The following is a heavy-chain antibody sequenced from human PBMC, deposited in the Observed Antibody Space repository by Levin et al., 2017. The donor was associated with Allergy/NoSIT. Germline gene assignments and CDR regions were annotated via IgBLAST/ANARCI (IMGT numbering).Heavy chain of an antibody. V-gene: IGHV3-30-3*01. Sequence: GGSLRLSCAASGFTFSSYAMHWVRQAPGKGLEWVAVISYDGSNKYYADSVKGRFTISRDNSKNTLYLQMNSLRAEDTAVYYCARDLEQQLFAHYYYYGMDVWGQGTTVTVSS. J-gene: IGHJ6*02. CDR3: ARDLEQQLFAHYYYYGMDV. D-gene: IGHD6-13*01. CDR2: ISYDGSNK. CDR1: GFTFSSYA.